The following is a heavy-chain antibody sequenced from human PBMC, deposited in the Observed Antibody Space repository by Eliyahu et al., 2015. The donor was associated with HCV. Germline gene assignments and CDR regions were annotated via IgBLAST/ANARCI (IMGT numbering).Heavy chain of an antibody. CDR3: ARVVDYYDFWSGYPYFDY. V-gene: IGHV1-2*02. CDR2: INPNSGGT. D-gene: IGHD3-3*01. J-gene: IGHJ4*02. Sequence: QVQLVQSGAEVKKPGASVKVSCKASGYTFTGXXMHWVRQAPGQGLEWMGWINPNSGGTNYAQKFQGRVTMTRDTSISTAYMELSRLRSDDTAVYYCARVVDYYDFWSGYPYFDYWGQGTLVTVSS. CDR1: GYTFTGXX.